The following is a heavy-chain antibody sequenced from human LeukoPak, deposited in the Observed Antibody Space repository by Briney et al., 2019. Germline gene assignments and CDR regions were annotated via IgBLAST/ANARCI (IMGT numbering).Heavy chain of an antibody. V-gene: IGHV1-3*01. CDR3: AREWELRDYYYGMDV. CDR1: GYTFTSYA. Sequence: ASVKVSCKASGYTFTSYAMHWVRQAPGQRLEWMGWINAGNGNTKYSQKFQGRVTITRDTSASTAYMELSSLRSEDTAVYYCAREWELRDYYYGMDVWGQGTTVTVSS. CDR2: INAGNGNT. J-gene: IGHJ6*02. D-gene: IGHD1-26*01.